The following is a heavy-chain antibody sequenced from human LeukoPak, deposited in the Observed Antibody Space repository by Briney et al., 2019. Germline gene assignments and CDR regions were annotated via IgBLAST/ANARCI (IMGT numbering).Heavy chain of an antibody. CDR2: INHSGST. D-gene: IGHD2-15*01. V-gene: IGHV4-34*01. J-gene: IGHJ5*02. Sequence: PSETLSLTCAVYGGSFSGYYWSWIRQPPGKGLEWIGEINHSGSTNYNPSLKSRVTTSVDTSKNQFSLKLSSVTAADTAVYYCARNDCSGGSCYPPASWGQGTLVTVSS. CDR1: GGSFSGYY. CDR3: ARNDCSGGSCYPPAS.